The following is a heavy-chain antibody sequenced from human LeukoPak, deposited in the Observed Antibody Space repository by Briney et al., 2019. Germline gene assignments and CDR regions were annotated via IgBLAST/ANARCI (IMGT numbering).Heavy chain of an antibody. CDR2: IIHILGIA. CDR3: ARGERGYSYGLIDY. J-gene: IGHJ4*02. Sequence: SVKVSCKASGYTFTSYAISWVRQAPGQGLEWMGRIIHILGIANYAQKFQGRVTITADKSTSTAYMELSSLRSEDTAVYYCARGERGYSYGLIDYWGQGTLVTVSS. V-gene: IGHV1-69*04. CDR1: GYTFTSYA. D-gene: IGHD5-18*01.